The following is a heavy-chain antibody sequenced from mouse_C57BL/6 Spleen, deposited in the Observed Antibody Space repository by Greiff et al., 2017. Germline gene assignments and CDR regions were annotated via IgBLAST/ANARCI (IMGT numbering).Heavy chain of an antibody. Sequence: QVQLQQPGTELVKPGASVKLSCKASGYTFTSYWMHWVKQRPGHGLEWIGNINPSNGGTNYNEKFKSKATLTVDKSSSTAYMQLSSLTSEDSAVYYCARLGKRVRDYYAMDYWGQGTSVTVSS. CDR3: ARLGKRVRDYYAMDY. D-gene: IGHD2-14*01. V-gene: IGHV1-53*01. J-gene: IGHJ4*01. CDR1: GYTFTSYW. CDR2: INPSNGGT.